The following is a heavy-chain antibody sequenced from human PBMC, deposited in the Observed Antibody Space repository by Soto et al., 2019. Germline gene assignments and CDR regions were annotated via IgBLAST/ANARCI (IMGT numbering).Heavy chain of an antibody. J-gene: IGHJ3*02. CDR1: GYTFTGYY. CDR3: ARPNLFGESYAFDI. D-gene: IGHD3-10*01. CDR2: INPNSGGT. Sequence: ASVKVSCKASGYTFTGYYMHWVRQAPGQGLEWMGWINPNSGGTNYAQKFQGWVTMTRDTSISTAYMELSRLRSDDTAVYYCARPNLFGESYAFDIWGQGTMVTVSS. V-gene: IGHV1-2*04.